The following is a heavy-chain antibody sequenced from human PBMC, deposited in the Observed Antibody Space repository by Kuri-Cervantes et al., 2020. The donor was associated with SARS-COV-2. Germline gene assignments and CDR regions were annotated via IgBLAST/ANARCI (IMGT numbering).Heavy chain of an antibody. CDR3: ARGNKVATSEYYRYMDV. J-gene: IGHJ6*03. V-gene: IGHV3-21*01. CDR1: GFTFSSYS. Sequence: GGSLRLSCAASGFTFSSYSMNWVRQAPGKGLEWVSSISSSSSYIYYADSVKGRFTISRDNAKNSLYLQMNSLRAEDTAVYCCARGNKVATSEYYRYMDVWGKGTTVTVSS. CDR2: ISSSSSYI. D-gene: IGHD5-12*01.